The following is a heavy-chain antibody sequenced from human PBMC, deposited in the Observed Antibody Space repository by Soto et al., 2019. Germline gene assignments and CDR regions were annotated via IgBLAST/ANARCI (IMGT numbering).Heavy chain of an antibody. J-gene: IGHJ3*02. V-gene: IGHV3-23*01. CDR3: AKDGSDYDFWSGYYTPNDAFDI. Sequence: GGSLRLSCAASGFTFSSYAMSWVRQAPGKGLEWVSAISGSGGSTYYADSVKGRFTISRDNSKNTLYLQMNSLRAEDTAVYYCAKDGSDYDFWSGYYTPNDAFDIWGQGTMVTVSS. CDR1: GFTFSSYA. CDR2: ISGSGGST. D-gene: IGHD3-3*01.